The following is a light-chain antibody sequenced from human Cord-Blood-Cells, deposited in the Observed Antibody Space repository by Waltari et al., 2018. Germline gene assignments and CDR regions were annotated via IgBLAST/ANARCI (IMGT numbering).Light chain of an antibody. Sequence: QSALTQPASVFGSPGQSITISCTGTRSDVWRYNLVSWYQQHPGKAPNLMIYEGSKRPSGFSNRFSGSKSGNTASLTISGLQAEDEADYYCCSYAGSSTWVFGGGTKLTVL. CDR1: RSDVWRYNL. CDR3: CSYAGSSTWV. J-gene: IGLJ3*02. CDR2: EGS. V-gene: IGLV2-23*01.